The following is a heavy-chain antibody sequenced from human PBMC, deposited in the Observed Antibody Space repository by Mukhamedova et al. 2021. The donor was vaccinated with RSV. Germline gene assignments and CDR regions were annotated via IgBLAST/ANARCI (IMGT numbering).Heavy chain of an antibody. V-gene: IGHV3-23*01. CDR3: AKGNVLRFLECLVPDS. CDR2: ITGSGGDT. J-gene: IGHJ4*02. Sequence: GKGLEWVSTITGSGGDTYYADSVKGRFSISRDNSQNTMFLQMDALRTEDTAIYYCAKGNVLRFLECLVPDSWGQGTLVSVSS. D-gene: IGHD3-3*01.